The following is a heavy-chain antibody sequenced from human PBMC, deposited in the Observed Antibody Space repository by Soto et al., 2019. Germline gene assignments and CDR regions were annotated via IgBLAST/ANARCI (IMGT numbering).Heavy chain of an antibody. V-gene: IGHV3-30-3*01. Sequence: QVQLVESGGGVVQPGRSLRLSCAASGFTFSSYAMHWVRQAPGKGLEWVAVISYDGSNKYYADSVKGRFTISRDNSKNTLYLQMNSLRAEDTAVYYWARDRLPSTMDAYWGQGTLVTVSS. CDR1: GFTFSSYA. CDR3: ARDRLPSTMDAY. CDR2: ISYDGSNK. J-gene: IGHJ4*02. D-gene: IGHD6-25*01.